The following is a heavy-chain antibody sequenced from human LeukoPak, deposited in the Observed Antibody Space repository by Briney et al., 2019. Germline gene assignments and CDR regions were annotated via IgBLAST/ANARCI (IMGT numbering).Heavy chain of an antibody. CDR1: GGSFSGYY. J-gene: IGHJ5*02. CDR3: ARGHRYSPYWFDP. CDR2: INHSGST. V-gene: IGHV4-34*01. Sequence: SETLSLTCAVYGGSFSGYYWSWIRQPPGKGLEWIGEINHSGSTNYNPSLKSRVTISVDTSKNQFSLKLSSVTAADTAVYYCARGHRYSPYWFDPWGQGTLVTVSS. D-gene: IGHD6-13*01.